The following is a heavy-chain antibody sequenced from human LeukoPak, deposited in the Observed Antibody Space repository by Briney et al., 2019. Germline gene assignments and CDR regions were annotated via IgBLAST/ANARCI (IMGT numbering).Heavy chain of an antibody. D-gene: IGHD2-2*01. CDR2: MNPNSGNT. J-gene: IGHJ6*03. CDR1: GYTFTSYD. Sequence: ASVKVSCKASGYTFTSYDINWVRQATGQGLEWMGWMNPNSGNTGYAQKFQGRVTMTRNTSISTAYMELSSLRSEDTALYYCARPGWSSTSSPPGYYYMDVWGKGTTVTVSS. V-gene: IGHV1-8*01. CDR3: ARPGWSSTSSPPGYYYMDV.